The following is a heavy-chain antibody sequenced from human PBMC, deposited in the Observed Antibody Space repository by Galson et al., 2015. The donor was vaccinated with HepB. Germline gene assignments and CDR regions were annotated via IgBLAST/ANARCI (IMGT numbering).Heavy chain of an antibody. Sequence: SLRLSCAASGFTFSSYGMHWVRQAPGKGLEWVAVIWYDGSNKYYADSVKGRFTISRDNSKNTLYLQMNSLRAEDTAVYYCARDERGYSYGLQYWGQGTLVTVSS. CDR3: ARDERGYSYGLQY. V-gene: IGHV3-33*01. CDR1: GFTFSSYG. CDR2: IWYDGSNK. D-gene: IGHD5-18*01. J-gene: IGHJ4*02.